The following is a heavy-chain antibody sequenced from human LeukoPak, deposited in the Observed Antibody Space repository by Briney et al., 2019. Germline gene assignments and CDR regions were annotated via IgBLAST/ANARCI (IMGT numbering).Heavy chain of an antibody. J-gene: IGHJ3*02. CDR1: GFTFSSYG. CDR2: IVYDGSDK. V-gene: IGHV3-30*02. CDR3: AVPYYYDSSGYHDAFDI. D-gene: IGHD3-22*01. Sequence: PAGSLRLSCAASGFTFSSYGMHWVRQAPGKGLEWVAFIVYDGSDKYYADSVKGRFTISRDNSKNTLYLQMNSLTAEDTAVYYCAVPYYYDSSGYHDAFDIWGQGTMVTVSS.